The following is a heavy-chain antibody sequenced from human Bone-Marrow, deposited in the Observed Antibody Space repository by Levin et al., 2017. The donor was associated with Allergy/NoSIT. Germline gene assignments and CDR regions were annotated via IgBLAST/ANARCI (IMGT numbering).Heavy chain of an antibody. V-gene: IGHV3-30-3*01. J-gene: IGHJ4*02. CDR1: GFTFINYA. CDR2: ISYDGSNI. Sequence: GGSLRLSCAASGFTFINYAMHWVRQAPGKGLEWVALISYDGSNIYYADSVKGRFTISRDNSKNTLYLQMNSLRAEDTAVYYCARSSLAEYYFDYWGQGTLVTVSS. D-gene: IGHD3-16*02. CDR3: ARSSLAEYYFDY.